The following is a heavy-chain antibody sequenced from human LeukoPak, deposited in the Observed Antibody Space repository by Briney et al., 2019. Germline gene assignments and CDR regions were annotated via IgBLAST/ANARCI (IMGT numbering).Heavy chain of an antibody. V-gene: IGHV3-30*04. CDR1: GFTFSSYA. D-gene: IGHD6-13*01. J-gene: IGHJ4*02. CDR2: ISYDGSNK. CDR3: ARDQYSSSWYGVGLFDY. Sequence: GGSLRLSCAASGFTFSSYAMHWVRQAPGKGLEWVAVISYDGSNKYYADSVKGRFTISRDNSKNTLYLQMNSLRAEDTAVYYCARDQYSSSWYGVGLFDYWGQGTLVTVSS.